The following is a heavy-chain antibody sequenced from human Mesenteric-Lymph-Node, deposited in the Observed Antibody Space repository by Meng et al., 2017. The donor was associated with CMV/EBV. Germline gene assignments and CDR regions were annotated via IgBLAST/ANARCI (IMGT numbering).Heavy chain of an antibody. Sequence: GGSLRLSCAASGFNFDDYAMHWVRQAPGKGLEWVSSISWNSGKTGYADSVKGRFTISRDNAKNSLDLHMNSVRSEDTALYYCVKDRGYTAYGYFDYWGQGTLVTVSS. CDR3: VKDRGYTAYGYFDY. CDR1: GFNFDDYA. D-gene: IGHD1-1*01. CDR2: ISWNSGKT. J-gene: IGHJ4*02. V-gene: IGHV3-9*01.